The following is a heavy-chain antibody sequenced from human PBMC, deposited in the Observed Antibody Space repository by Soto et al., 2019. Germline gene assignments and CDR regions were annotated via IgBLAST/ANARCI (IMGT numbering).Heavy chain of an antibody. CDR2: IIPIFGTA. CDR3: ARQAFPLRDGRYYFDY. CDR1: GCTFSSYA. V-gene: IGHV1-69*06. D-gene: IGHD3-16*01. Sequence: SVKVSCKASGCTFSSYAISCVRQAPGQVLEWMGGIIPIFGTANYAQKFQGRVTITADKSTSTAYMELSSLRSEDTAVYYCARQAFPLRDGRYYFDYWGQGTLVTVSS. J-gene: IGHJ4*02.